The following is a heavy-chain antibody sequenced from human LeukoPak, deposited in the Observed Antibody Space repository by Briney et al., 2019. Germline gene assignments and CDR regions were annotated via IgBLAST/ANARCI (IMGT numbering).Heavy chain of an antibody. CDR2: IYYSGST. CDR1: GGSISSYY. J-gene: IGHJ4*02. V-gene: IGHV4-59*12. Sequence: PSETLSLTCTVSGGSISSYYWSWIRQPPGKGLEWIGYIYYSGSTNYNPSLKSRVTISVDTSKNQFSLKLSSVTAADTAVYYCARDTAMAPIGYWGQGTLVTVSS. CDR3: ARDTAMAPIGY. D-gene: IGHD5-18*01.